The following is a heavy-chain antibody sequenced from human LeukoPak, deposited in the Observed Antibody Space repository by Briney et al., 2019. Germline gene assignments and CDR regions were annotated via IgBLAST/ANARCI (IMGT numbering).Heavy chain of an antibody. CDR3: ARLPYGSGAWQQREGRDV. CDR2: INHVGAT. J-gene: IGHJ6*04. Sequence: SETLSLTCAVYGGSFSGYYWSWIRQPPEKGLEWIGEINHVGATNYNPSLKSRVTISVDTSKKQFSLNLTSVTAADTAVYYCARLPYGSGAWQQREGRDVWGKGTTVTISS. V-gene: IGHV4-34*01. D-gene: IGHD3-10*01. CDR1: GGSFSGYY.